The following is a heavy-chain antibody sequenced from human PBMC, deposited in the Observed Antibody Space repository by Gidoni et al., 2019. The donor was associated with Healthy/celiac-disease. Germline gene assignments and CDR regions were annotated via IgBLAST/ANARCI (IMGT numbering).Heavy chain of an antibody. CDR3: ATFPAGFDY. CDR2: ISGSGGST. CDR1: GVTYSSYA. D-gene: IGHD3-16*01. V-gene: IGHV3-23*04. Sequence: EVQLVESEGRLVQPGGSLRLSCAAAGVTYSSYAMSWVRQAPGKGLEWVSAISGSGGSTYYADSVKGRFTISRDNSKNTLYLQMNSLRAEATAVYYCATFPAGFDYWGQGTLVTVSS. J-gene: IGHJ4*02.